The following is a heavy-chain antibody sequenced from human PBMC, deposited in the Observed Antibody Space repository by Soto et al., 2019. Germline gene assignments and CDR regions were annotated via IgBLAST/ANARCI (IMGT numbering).Heavy chain of an antibody. V-gene: IGHV4-59*08. CDR3: ATYPNYVAAGIFDY. D-gene: IGHD6-13*01. CDR2: IYYSGST. CDR1: GGSISSYY. Sequence: QVQPQESGPGLVKPSETLSLTCTVSGGSISSYYWSWIRQPPGKGLEWIGYIYYSGSTNYNPSLKSRVTISVDTSKNQFSLKLSSVTAADTAVYYCATYPNYVAAGIFDYWGQGTLVTVSS. J-gene: IGHJ4*02.